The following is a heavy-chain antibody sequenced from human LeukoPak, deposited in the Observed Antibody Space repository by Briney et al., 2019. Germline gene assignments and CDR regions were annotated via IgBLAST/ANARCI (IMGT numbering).Heavy chain of an antibody. J-gene: IGHJ4*02. Sequence: GRSLRLSCAASGFTFDDYAMHWVRQAPGKGLEWVSGISWNSGSIGYADSVKGRFTISRDNAKSSLYLQMNSLRAEDTALYYCAKETVVAAYFDYWGQGTLVTVSS. CDR3: AKETVVAAYFDY. CDR1: GFTFDDYA. V-gene: IGHV3-9*01. CDR2: ISWNSGSI. D-gene: IGHD2-15*01.